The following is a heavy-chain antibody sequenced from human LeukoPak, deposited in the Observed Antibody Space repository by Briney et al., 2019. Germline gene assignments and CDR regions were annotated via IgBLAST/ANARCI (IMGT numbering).Heavy chain of an antibody. D-gene: IGHD3-3*01. CDR3: ARTNYDFWSGYPNPFDY. Sequence: ASVKVSCKASGYTFTNYDINWVRQATGQGLEWMGWMNPNSGNTGYAQKFQGRVTITRNTSISTAYMELSSLRSEDTAVYYCARTNYDFWSGYPNPFDYWGQGTLVTVSS. V-gene: IGHV1-8*03. CDR1: GYTFTNYD. J-gene: IGHJ4*02. CDR2: MNPNSGNT.